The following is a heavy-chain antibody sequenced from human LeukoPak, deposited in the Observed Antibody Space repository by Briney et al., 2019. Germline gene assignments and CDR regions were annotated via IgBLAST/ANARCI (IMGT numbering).Heavy chain of an antibody. Sequence: TSETLSLTCTVSGGSISSYYWSWIRQPPGKGLEWIGYIYYSGSTNYNPSLKSRVTISVDTSKNQFSLKLSSVTAADTAVYYCARLPDVFDYWGQGTLVTVSS. J-gene: IGHJ4*02. V-gene: IGHV4-59*08. CDR3: ARLPDVFDY. D-gene: IGHD1-14*01. CDR1: GGSISSYY. CDR2: IYYSGST.